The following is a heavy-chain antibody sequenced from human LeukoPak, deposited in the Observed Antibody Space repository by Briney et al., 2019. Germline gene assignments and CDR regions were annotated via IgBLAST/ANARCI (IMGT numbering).Heavy chain of an antibody. CDR1: GGSISSGSYY. CDR3: ARDKTLAYCGGDCYPET. V-gene: IGHV4-61*02. CDR2: IYTSGST. Sequence: SETLFLTCTVSGGSISSGSYYWSWIRQPAGKGLEWIGRIYTSGSTNYNPSLKSRVTISVDTSKNQFSLKLSSVTAADTAVYYCARDKTLAYCGGDCYPETWGQGALVTVSS. J-gene: IGHJ5*02. D-gene: IGHD2-21*01.